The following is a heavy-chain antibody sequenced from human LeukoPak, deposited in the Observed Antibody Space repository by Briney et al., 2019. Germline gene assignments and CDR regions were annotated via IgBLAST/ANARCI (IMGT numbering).Heavy chain of an antibody. D-gene: IGHD6-19*01. J-gene: IGHJ4*02. Sequence: GGSLRLSCAASGXTFSNAWMSWVRQAPGKGLEWVGRIKRKTDGGTTDYAAPVKGRFTISRDDSENTLFLQMNSLKTEDTAVYFCTTERYSSAWYGGFDYWGQGTLVTVSS. CDR2: IKRKTDGGTT. V-gene: IGHV3-15*01. CDR3: TTERYSSAWYGGFDY. CDR1: GXTFSNAW.